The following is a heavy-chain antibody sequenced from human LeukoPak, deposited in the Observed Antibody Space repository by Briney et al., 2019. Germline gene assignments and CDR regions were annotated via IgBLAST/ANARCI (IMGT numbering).Heavy chain of an antibody. V-gene: IGHV3-23*01. Sequence: GGSLRLSCAASGFTFSSYAMSWVRQAPGKGLEWVSAISGSGGSTYYADSVKGRFTISRDNSKNTLYLQMNSLRAEDTAVYYCAKLAPERSVRYFDWLYYFDYWGQGTLVTVSP. CDR1: GFTFSSYA. CDR3: AKLAPERSVRYFDWLYYFDY. J-gene: IGHJ4*02. D-gene: IGHD3-9*01. CDR2: ISGSGGST.